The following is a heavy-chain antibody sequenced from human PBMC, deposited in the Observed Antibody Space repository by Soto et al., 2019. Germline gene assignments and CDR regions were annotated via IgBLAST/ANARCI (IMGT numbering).Heavy chain of an antibody. Sequence: SGPTLVNPTQPLTLTCTFSGFSLSTSGLGVGWIRQPPGNSLECLALIYWNDDKRYSPSLKSRLTITKDASKNQVVLTMTNMDPLDTATYYCAHRSPYYDILSQGWDWSERWGEGKMVNVSA. J-gene: IGHJ5*02. V-gene: IGHV2-5*01. CDR3: AHRSPYYDILSQGWDWSER. CDR2: IYWNDDK. CDR1: GFSLSTSGLG. D-gene: IGHD3-9*01.